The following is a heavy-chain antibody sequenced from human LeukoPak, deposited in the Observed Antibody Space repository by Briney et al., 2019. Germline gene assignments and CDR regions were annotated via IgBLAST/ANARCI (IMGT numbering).Heavy chain of an antibody. CDR1: GITFSSYW. CDR3: VTHYKWDLLVHAFDF. V-gene: IGHV3-33*08. J-gene: IGHJ3*01. Sequence: GGSLRLSCAVSGITFSSYWMSWVRQAPGKGLEWVATIWHDGSPTMYADSAKGRFTISRDDSKNMLYLQMNSLRAEDTAEYYCVTHYKWDLLVHAFDFWGQGTRVTVSS. D-gene: IGHD1-26*01. CDR2: IWHDGSPT.